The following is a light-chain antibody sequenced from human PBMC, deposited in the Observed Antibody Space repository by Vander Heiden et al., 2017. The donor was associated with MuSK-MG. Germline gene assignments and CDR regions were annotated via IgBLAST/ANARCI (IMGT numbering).Light chain of an antibody. Sequence: EIVLTQSPDTLSLSPGVRATLSCRASESISGSYLACYQQKPGQAPRLLIYGASSRATAIPGRFSGSGSETDFTLTISRLEPEDFAMYYCQQYGGSPVTFGQGTRLDIK. CDR3: QQYGGSPVT. CDR1: ESISGSY. CDR2: GAS. V-gene: IGKV3-20*01. J-gene: IGKJ5*01.